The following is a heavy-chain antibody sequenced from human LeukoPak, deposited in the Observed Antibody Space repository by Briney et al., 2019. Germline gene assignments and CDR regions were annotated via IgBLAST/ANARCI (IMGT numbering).Heavy chain of an antibody. Sequence: SETLSLTCAVSGGSISSGGYSWSWIRQPPGKGLEWIGYIYYTGSTFYNPSLKSRLSISVETSENQFSLKLSSVTAADTAVYYCARDSLLYYAFDIWGHGTMVTVSS. V-gene: IGHV4-30-4*07. D-gene: IGHD3-10*01. CDR2: IYYTGST. J-gene: IGHJ3*02. CDR1: GGSISSGGYS. CDR3: ARDSLLYYAFDI.